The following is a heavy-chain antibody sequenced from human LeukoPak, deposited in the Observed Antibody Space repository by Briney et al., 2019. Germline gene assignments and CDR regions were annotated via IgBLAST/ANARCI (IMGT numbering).Heavy chain of an antibody. CDR2: ISAYNGNT. J-gene: IGHJ4*02. D-gene: IGHD6-13*01. CDR1: GGTFNNNA. Sequence: ASVKVSCKASGGTFNNNAITWVRQAPGQGLEWMGWISAYNGNTNYAQKLQGRVTMTTDTSTSTAYMELRSLRSDGTAVYYCASGSGYSSSWPPLDYWGQGTLVTVSS. V-gene: IGHV1-18*01. CDR3: ASGSGYSSSWPPLDY.